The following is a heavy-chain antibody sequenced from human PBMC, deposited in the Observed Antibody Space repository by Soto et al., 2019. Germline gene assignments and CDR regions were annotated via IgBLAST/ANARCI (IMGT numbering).Heavy chain of an antibody. CDR3: ARDLYYDFWSGYSGYYYYGMDV. Sequence: SVEVSCKASGYTFTSYAMHWVRQAPGQRLEWMGWINAGNGNTKYSQKFQGRVTITRDTSASTAYMGLSSLRSEDTAVYYCARDLYYDFWSGYSGYYYYGMDVWGQGTTVTVSS. D-gene: IGHD3-3*01. J-gene: IGHJ6*02. CDR2: INAGNGNT. V-gene: IGHV1-3*01. CDR1: GYTFTSYA.